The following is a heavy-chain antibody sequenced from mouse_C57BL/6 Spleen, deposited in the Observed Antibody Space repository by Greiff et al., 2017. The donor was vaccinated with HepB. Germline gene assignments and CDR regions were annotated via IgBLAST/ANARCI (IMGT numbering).Heavy chain of an antibody. CDR1: GFNIKDYY. CDR2: IDPEDGDT. J-gene: IGHJ2*01. CDR3: TGNGNYVRFDY. D-gene: IGHD2-1*01. V-gene: IGHV14-1*01. Sequence: VQLQQSGAELVRPGASVKLSCTASGFNIKDYYMHWVKQRPEQGLEWIGRIDPEDGDTEYAPKFQGKATMTADTSSNTVYLQLSSLTSEDTAVYYCTGNGNYVRFDYWGQGTTLTVSS.